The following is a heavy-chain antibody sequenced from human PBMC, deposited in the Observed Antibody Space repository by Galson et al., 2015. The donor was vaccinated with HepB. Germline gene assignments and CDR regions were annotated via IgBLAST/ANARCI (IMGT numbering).Heavy chain of an antibody. CDR1: GLTFSAAW. Sequence: SLRLSCAVSGLTFSAAWMTWVRQAPGKGLEWVGRIKSKGGGGTVDYAAPVKGRFTISRDDSKNTLYLQMNSLKTEDTAVYYCTWNNDFYYNMAVWGQGTTVTVSS. D-gene: IGHD1/OR15-1a*01. J-gene: IGHJ6*02. V-gene: IGHV3-15*01. CDR2: IKSKGGGGTV. CDR3: TWNNDFYYNMAV.